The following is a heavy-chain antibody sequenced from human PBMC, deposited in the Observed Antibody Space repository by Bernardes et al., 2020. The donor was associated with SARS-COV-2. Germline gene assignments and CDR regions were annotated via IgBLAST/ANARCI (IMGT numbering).Heavy chain of an antibody. D-gene: IGHD2-2*01. V-gene: IGHV1-18*01. Sequence: ASVKVSCKASGYTFTSYGIIWVRQAPGQGLEWMGWISAYNGNTNYAQKLQGRVTMTTDTSTSTAYMELRSLRSDDTAVYYCARVHCSSTSCPPGGYWGQGTLVTVSS. CDR2: ISAYNGNT. CDR3: ARVHCSSTSCPPGGY. CDR1: GYTFTSYG. J-gene: IGHJ4*02.